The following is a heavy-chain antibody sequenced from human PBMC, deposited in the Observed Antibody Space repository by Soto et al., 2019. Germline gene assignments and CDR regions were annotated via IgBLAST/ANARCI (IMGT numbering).Heavy chain of an antibody. V-gene: IGHV4-4*07. J-gene: IGHJ6*02. CDR3: AGDGSWSSAIDV. D-gene: IGHD6-13*01. CDR1: RTPVPSYQ. Sequence: TLSLTCPLPRTPVPSYQWRWIRQPAGKGLEWIGRIYTSGSTNYNPSLKSRVTMSVDTSKKQFSLKLSSVTAADTAVYYCAGDGSWSSAIDVWGQGTTVS. CDR2: IYTSGST.